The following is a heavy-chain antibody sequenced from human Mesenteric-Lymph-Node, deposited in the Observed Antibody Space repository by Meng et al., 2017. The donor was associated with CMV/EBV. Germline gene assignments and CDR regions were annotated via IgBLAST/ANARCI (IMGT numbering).Heavy chain of an antibody. CDR2: FNHSGST. Sequence: LHQLGAGLLKPSETLSVTCAVYGGSFSGCYWNWIRQSPEKGLEWIGEFNHSGSTTYNPSFTSRIIISVDPSTNQISLNMSSVTAADTAVYYCARGSSYDILTGYFDYWGQGALVTVSS. D-gene: IGHD3-9*01. J-gene: IGHJ4*02. CDR1: GGSFSGCY. V-gene: IGHV4-34*01. CDR3: ARGSSYDILTGYFDY.